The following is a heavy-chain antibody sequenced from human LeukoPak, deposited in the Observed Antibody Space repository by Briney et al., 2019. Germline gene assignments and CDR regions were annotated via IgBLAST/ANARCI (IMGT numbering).Heavy chain of an antibody. D-gene: IGHD2-2*01. CDR2: IYYSGST. J-gene: IGHJ4*02. Sequence: PSETLSLTWTGFGGSICSSRYYWGWIRQPPGKGLEWIGSIYYSGSTYYNPSLKSRVTISVDTSKNQFSLKLSSVTAADTAVYYCARRRYCSSTSCYDYWGQGTLVTVSS. CDR3: ARRRYCSSTSCYDY. CDR1: GGSICSSRYY. V-gene: IGHV4-39*01.